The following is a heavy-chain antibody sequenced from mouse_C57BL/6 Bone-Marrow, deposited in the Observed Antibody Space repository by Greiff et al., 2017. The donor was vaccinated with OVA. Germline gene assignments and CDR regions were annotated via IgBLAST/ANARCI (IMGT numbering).Heavy chain of an antibody. CDR2: IYPRDGST. J-gene: IGHJ1*03. D-gene: IGHD1-1*01. CDR3: ARHYGSSYWYFDV. Sequence: QVQLQQSGPELVKPGASVKLSCKASGYTFTSYDINWVKQRPGQGLEWIGWIYPRDGSTKYNEKFKGKATLTVDTSSSTAYMELRSLTSEDSAVYFCARHYGSSYWYFDVWGTGTTVTVSS. V-gene: IGHV1-85*01. CDR1: GYTFTSYD.